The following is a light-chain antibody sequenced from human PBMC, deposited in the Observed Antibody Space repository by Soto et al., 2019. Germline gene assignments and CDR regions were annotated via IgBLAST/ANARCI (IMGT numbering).Light chain of an antibody. J-gene: IGKJ5*01. CDR3: QQYGSSPTT. CDR2: GAS. V-gene: IGKV3-20*01. Sequence: EIVLKLSPGTLSLSPGERATLSCRASQSVSSSYLAWYQQKPGQAPRLLIYGASSRATGIPDRFSGSGSGTDFTLTISRLEPEDFAVYYCQQYGSSPTTFGQGTRLEIK. CDR1: QSVSSSY.